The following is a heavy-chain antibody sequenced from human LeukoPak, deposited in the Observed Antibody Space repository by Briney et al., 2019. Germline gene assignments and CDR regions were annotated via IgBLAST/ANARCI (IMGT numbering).Heavy chain of an antibody. J-gene: IGHJ3*02. CDR1: GFTFSSYG. CDR3: ARADVGYPGAFDI. V-gene: IGHV3-30*03. CDR2: ISYDGSNK. D-gene: IGHD6-13*01. Sequence: GRSLRLSCAASGFTFSSYGMHWVRQAPGKGLEWVAVISYDGSNKYYADSVKGRFTISRDNSKNTLYLQMNSLRAEDTAVYYCARADVGYPGAFDIWGQGTMVTVSS.